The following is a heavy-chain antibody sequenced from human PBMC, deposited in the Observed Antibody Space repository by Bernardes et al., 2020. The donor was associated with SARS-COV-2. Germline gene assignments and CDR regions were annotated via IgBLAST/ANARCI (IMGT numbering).Heavy chain of an antibody. Sequence: SETLYLTCAISAYSISSVYYWGWIRQPPGKGLEWIGSISHTGSTYYNPSLKSRVTISVDTSKNHLSLTVSSVTAADTAVYYCAREAGDSSSSLDPWGQGALVTVSS. D-gene: IGHD6-6*01. J-gene: IGHJ5*02. V-gene: IGHV4-38-2*02. CDR2: ISHTGST. CDR3: AREAGDSSSSLDP. CDR1: AYSISSVYY.